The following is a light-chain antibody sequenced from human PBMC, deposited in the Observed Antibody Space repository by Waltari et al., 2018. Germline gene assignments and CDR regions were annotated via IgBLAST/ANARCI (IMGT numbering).Light chain of an antibody. Sequence: QSALTQPRSVSGSPGQSVTISCTGTSGEIGDHDRVSWYQQPPGTAPKLMIYDVSKRPSGVPDRFSGSKSGYTASLTISGLQPDDEADYYCCTYTGGYTWVFGGGTKLTVL. J-gene: IGLJ3*02. CDR3: CTYTGGYTWV. CDR2: DVS. V-gene: IGLV2-11*01. CDR1: SGEIGDHDR.